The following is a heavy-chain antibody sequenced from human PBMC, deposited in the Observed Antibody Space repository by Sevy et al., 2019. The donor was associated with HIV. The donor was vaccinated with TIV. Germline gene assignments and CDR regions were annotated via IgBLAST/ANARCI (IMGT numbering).Heavy chain of an antibody. V-gene: IGHV3-30*18. D-gene: IGHD1-26*01. CDR3: AKMQGGSYNYYGMDV. CDR1: GFIFSTYG. Sequence: GGSLRLSCAASGFIFSTYGIHWVRQAPGKGLKWVAVISYDGSEKYYADSVRGRFTISRDNSKNTLYLQMNSLRVEDTAIYYCAKMQGGSYNYYGMDVWGQGTTVTVSS. CDR2: ISYDGSEK. J-gene: IGHJ6*02.